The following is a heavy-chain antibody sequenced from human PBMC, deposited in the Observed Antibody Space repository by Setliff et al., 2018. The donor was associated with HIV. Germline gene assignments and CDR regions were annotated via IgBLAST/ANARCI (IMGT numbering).Heavy chain of an antibody. J-gene: IGHJ4*02. D-gene: IGHD3-22*01. V-gene: IGHV4-61*02. CDR2: IYTSGST. CDR3: AMTYYYDSSGYYRDY. CDR1: GGSISSSSYY. Sequence: PSETLSLTCTVYGGSISSSSYYWSWIRQPAGKGLEWIGRIYTSGSTNYNPSLKSRVTISVDTSKNQFSLKLSSVTAADTAVYYCAMTYYYDSSGYYRDYWGQGTLVTVSS.